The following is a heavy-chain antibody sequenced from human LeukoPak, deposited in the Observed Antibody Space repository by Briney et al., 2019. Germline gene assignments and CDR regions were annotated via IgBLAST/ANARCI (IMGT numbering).Heavy chain of an antibody. D-gene: IGHD3-9*01. Sequence: SETLSLTCTVSGGSIGSYYWSWIRQPAGKGLEWIGRVYTSGSTNYNPSLKSRVTMSVDTSKNQFSLNLSAVTAADTAVYYCARVGAKLTGVGWYFDLWGRGTLVTVSS. J-gene: IGHJ2*01. CDR2: VYTSGST. V-gene: IGHV4-4*07. CDR1: GGSIGSYY. CDR3: ARVGAKLTGVGWYFDL.